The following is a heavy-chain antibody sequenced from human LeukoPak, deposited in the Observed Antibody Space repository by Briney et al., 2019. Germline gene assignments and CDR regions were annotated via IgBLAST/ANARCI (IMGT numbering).Heavy chain of an antibody. CDR1: GCTFTGYY. V-gene: IGHV1-2*02. J-gene: IGHJ5*02. D-gene: IGHD6-19*01. CDR2: IDPNTGGT. Sequence: ASVKVSCKGFGCTFTGYYVHWVRQAPGQGLEWLGLIDPNTGGTNYAQDFQGRVTMTSDTSISTAYMELSSLRVDDTATYYCARVATRIAVAGTNWFDPWGQGSLVIVSS. CDR3: ARVATRIAVAGTNWFDP.